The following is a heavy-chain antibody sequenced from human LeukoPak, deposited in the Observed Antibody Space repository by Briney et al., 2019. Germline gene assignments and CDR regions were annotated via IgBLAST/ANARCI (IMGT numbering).Heavy chain of an antibody. CDR2: VNHSGST. CDR3: ARHIKDTAASDF. Sequence: SETLSLTCAVYGGSLSGYYWSWIRQPPGKGLEWIGEVNHSGSTNYNPSLKSRVTISVDTSKDQFSLKLTSVTAADTAVYYCARHIKDTAASDFWGQGTLVTVSS. V-gene: IGHV4-34*01. J-gene: IGHJ4*02. D-gene: IGHD5-18*01. CDR1: GGSLSGYY.